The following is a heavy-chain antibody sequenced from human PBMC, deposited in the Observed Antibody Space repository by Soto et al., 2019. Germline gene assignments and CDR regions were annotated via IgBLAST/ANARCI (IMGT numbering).Heavy chain of an antibody. J-gene: IGHJ4*02. CDR2: ISGSGGST. D-gene: IGHD7-27*01. V-gene: IGHV3-23*01. CDR1: GFTFSSYA. CDR3: AKPKTGDQYYFDY. Sequence: GESLKISCAASGFTFSSYAMSWVRQAPGKGLEWVSAISGSGGSTYYADSVKGRFTISRDNSKNTLYLQMNSLRAEDTAVYYCAKPKTGDQYYFDYWGQGTLVTVSS.